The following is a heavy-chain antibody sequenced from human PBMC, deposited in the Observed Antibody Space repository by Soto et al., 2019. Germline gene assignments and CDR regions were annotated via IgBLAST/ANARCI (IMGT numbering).Heavy chain of an antibody. J-gene: IGHJ3*01. CDR1: GGTSSDYA. CDR3: AGSFKHGSGTFDALDV. CDR2: IILIFGTA. D-gene: IGHD3-10*01. V-gene: IGHV1-69*01. Sequence: QVLLVQSGTEVKKPGSSVKVSCQASGGTSSDYALTWVRQAPGQGLEWMGGIILIFGTANYAQRFQGRVSITADESSSTAYMELSSLKSEDTAVYYCAGSFKHGSGTFDALDVWGHGTMVMVSS.